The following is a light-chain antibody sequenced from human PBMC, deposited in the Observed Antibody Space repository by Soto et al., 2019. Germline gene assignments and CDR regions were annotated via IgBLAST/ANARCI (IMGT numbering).Light chain of an antibody. V-gene: IGKV3-20*01. CDR2: GAS. CDR3: QLYGSSRRYT. J-gene: IGKJ2*01. CDR1: QSVSGTY. Sequence: DIVLTQSPGTLSLSPGERATLSCRASQSVSGTYLAWYQQKPGQAPRVLIYGASSRAAGIPVRFCGSGSGTDFTLTITRLEPEDFAVYYCQLYGSSRRYTFGQGTKLEIK.